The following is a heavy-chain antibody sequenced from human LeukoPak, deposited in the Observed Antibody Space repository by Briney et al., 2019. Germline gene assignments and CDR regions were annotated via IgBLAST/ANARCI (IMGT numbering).Heavy chain of an antibody. J-gene: IGHJ4*02. V-gene: IGHV3-30*04. CDR3: ASAENGGYFDY. CDR2: ISYDGSNK. D-gene: IGHD3-16*01. CDR1: GFTVSSYA. Sequence: GGSLRLSCAASGFTVSSYAMHWVRQAPGKGLEWVAVISYDGSNKYYADSVKGRFTISRDNSKNTLYLQMNSLRAEDTAVYYCASAENGGYFDYWGQGTLVTVSS.